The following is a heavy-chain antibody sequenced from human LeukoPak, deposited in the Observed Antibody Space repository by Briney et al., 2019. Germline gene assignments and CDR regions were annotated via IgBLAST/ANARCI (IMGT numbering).Heavy chain of an antibody. V-gene: IGHV3-23*01. D-gene: IGHD6-13*01. Sequence: GGSLRLSCAASEFTFSSYAMTWVRQTPGKGLEWVSLIRGSGANTYYADSVKGRFTMSRDNSKNTLYLQLNSLRAEDTAVYYCAKGPKQQLVGSRGHYFDYWGQGTLVTVSS. CDR2: IRGSGANT. CDR1: EFTFSSYA. CDR3: AKGPKQQLVGSRGHYFDY. J-gene: IGHJ4*02.